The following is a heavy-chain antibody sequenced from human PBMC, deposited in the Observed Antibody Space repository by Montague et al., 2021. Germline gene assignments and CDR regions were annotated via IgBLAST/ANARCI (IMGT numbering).Heavy chain of an antibody. CDR1: GGSISTYH. V-gene: IGHV4-59*01. D-gene: IGHD1/OR15-1a*01. J-gene: IGHJ5*02. Sequence: SETLSLTCTVSGGSISTYHWIWLRQPPGKGLEWIGETHYNGNTNYNYNPSLKSRVTISVDKSNNQFSLKLSSATAADTAVYYCARDREHTYGHFFHPWGQGTLVTVSS. CDR3: ARDREHTYGHFFHP. CDR2: THYNGNT.